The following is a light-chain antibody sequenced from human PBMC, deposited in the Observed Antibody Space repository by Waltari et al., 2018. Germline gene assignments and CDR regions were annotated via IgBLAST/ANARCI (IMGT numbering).Light chain of an antibody. CDR1: SSDVGSYKL. J-gene: IGLJ3*02. CDR2: EGN. CDR3: CSYTGTTTPRL. Sequence: QSALTQPAPVSGSPGQSLTISCTATSSDVGSYKLVPWYQQHPGKAPKVIIYEGNKRPSGVSDRFSGSKSGNTASLTISGLQAEDEADYYCCSYTGTTTPRLFGGGTKLTVL. V-gene: IGLV2-23*01.